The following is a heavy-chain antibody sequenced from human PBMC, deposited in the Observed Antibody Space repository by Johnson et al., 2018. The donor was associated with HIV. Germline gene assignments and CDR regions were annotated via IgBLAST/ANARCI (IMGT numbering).Heavy chain of an antibody. V-gene: IGHV3-38-3*01. CDR3: ARDSPKQWLGVDAFDI. CDR1: GFTFSSYA. J-gene: IGHJ3*02. CDR2: ISGGST. D-gene: IGHD6-19*01. Sequence: EVQLLESGGGVVQPGRSLRLSCAASGFTFSSYAMHWVRQAPGKGLEWVSSISGGSTYYADSRKGRFTISRDNSKNTLYLQMNSLRAEDTAVYYCARDSPKQWLGVDAFDIWGQGTMVTVSS.